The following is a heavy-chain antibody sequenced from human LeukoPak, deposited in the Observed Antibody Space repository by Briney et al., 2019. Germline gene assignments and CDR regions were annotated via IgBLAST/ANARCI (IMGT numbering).Heavy chain of an antibody. J-gene: IGHJ4*02. V-gene: IGHV4-39*01. D-gene: IGHD3-22*01. Sequence: ASETLSLTCTVSGGSISSSSYYWGWIRQPPGKGLEWIGSIYYSGGTYYNPSLKSRVTISVDTSKNQFSLKLSSVTAADTAVYYCARHLYYYDSSGYPRDYWGQGTLVTVSS. CDR2: IYYSGGT. CDR1: GGSISSSSYY. CDR3: ARHLYYYDSSGYPRDY.